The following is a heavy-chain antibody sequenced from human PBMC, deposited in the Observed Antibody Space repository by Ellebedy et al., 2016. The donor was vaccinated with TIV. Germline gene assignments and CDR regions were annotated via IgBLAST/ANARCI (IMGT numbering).Heavy chain of an antibody. Sequence: AASVKVSCKASGYTLMNYGICWVRQAPGQGLEWMGWVSPYDGNTNYAQNLQGRLTITRDTSASTAYMELSSLRSEDTAVYYCARADIVVVPAAMPKDYYYYGMDVWGQGTTVTVSS. J-gene: IGHJ6*02. CDR3: ARADIVVVPAAMPKDYYYYGMDV. CDR2: VSPYDGNT. V-gene: IGHV1-18*01. CDR1: GYTLMNYG. D-gene: IGHD2-2*01.